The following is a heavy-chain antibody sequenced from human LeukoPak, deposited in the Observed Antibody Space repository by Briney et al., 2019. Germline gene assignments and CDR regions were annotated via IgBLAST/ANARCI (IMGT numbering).Heavy chain of an antibody. Sequence: PSETLSLTCAVSGGSISSGGYSWSWIRQPPGKGLEWIGHIYHSGSTYYNPSLKSRVTISVDRSKNQFSLKLSSVTAADTAVYYCARNNCSSTSCYLHGMDVWGQGTTVTVSS. CDR1: GGSISSGGYS. CDR2: IYHSGST. D-gene: IGHD2-2*01. J-gene: IGHJ6*02. V-gene: IGHV4-30-2*01. CDR3: ARNNCSSTSCYLHGMDV.